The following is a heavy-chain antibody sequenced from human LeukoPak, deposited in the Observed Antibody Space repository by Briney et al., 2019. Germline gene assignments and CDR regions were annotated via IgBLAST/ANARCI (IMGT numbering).Heavy chain of an antibody. V-gene: IGHV3-74*01. CDR2: INSDGSSP. D-gene: IGHD5-24*01. CDR3: ARGGDGYNAGGFDY. Sequence: GGSLRLSCAASGFTFSGHWMHWVRQVPGKGLVWVSRINSDGSSPAYADSVKGRFTASRDNAKNSLYLQMNSLRAEDTAVYYCARGGDGYNAGGFDYWGQGTLVTVSS. J-gene: IGHJ4*02. CDR1: GFTFSGHW.